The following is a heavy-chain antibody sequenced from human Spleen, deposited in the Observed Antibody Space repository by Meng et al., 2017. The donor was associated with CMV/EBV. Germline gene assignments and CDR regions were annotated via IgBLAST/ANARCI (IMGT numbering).Heavy chain of an antibody. J-gene: IGHJ4*02. CDR1: GFTVTNSW. Sequence: GESLKISCAASGFTVTNSWMTWVRQAPGKGLEWVANIKQDGSDKHYVDAVKGRFTIPRENAKNSLYLQMNSLRAEDTAVYYCARVGDYSLKDWGQGTLVTVSS. D-gene: IGHD2-21*01. CDR2: IKQDGSDK. V-gene: IGHV3-7*01. CDR3: ARVGDYSLKD.